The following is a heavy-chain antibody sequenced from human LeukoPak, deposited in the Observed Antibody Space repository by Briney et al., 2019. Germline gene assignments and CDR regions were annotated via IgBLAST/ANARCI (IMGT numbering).Heavy chain of an antibody. CDR3: AKTTAGYSSGRYPGWPVDY. V-gene: IGHV3-23*01. J-gene: IGHJ4*02. CDR1: GFTFSSYA. CDR2: ISGSGGRT. Sequence: PGGSLRLSCAASGFTFSSYAMCWVRQAPGKGLEWVSGISGSGGRTYYADSVKGRFTISRDNSKNTVYLQMTSLRAEDTAVYYCAKTTAGYSSGRYPGWPVDYWGQGTLVTVSS. D-gene: IGHD6-19*01.